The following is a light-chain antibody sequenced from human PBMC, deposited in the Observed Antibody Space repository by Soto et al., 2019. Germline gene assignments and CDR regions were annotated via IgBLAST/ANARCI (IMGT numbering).Light chain of an antibody. V-gene: IGKV2-28*01. CDR1: QSLLQSNRYNY. CDR2: LGS. Sequence: DIVMTQSPLSLPVTPGEPASISCRSSQSLLQSNRYNYLTWYLQKPGQSPQLLIYLGSNRASGVTHRFSGSGSGTDFTLKISTVEADDVGVYYCMQVLQTTWTFGQGTKVEIK. CDR3: MQVLQTTWT. J-gene: IGKJ1*01.